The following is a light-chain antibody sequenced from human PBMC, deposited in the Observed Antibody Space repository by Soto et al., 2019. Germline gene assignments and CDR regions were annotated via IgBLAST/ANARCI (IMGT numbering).Light chain of an antibody. CDR1: QSISSW. CDR3: QQYNSYLT. V-gene: IGKV1-5*01. J-gene: IGKJ5*01. CDR2: DAS. Sequence: DIQMTQSPSTLSASVGDRVTITCRASQSISSWLAWYQQKPGKAPKLLIYDASSLESGVPSRSSGSGSGTEFTLTISSLQPDDFATYYCQQYNSYLTFGQGTRLEIK.